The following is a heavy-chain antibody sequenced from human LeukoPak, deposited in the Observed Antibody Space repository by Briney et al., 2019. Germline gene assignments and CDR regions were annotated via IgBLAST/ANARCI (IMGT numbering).Heavy chain of an antibody. Sequence: ASVKVSCKASGYTFTAYYMHWVRQAPGQGLEWMGWINPNSGGTNYAQKFRGRVTMTSDTSISTAYMELSRLRSDDTAVYYCAREKHLHFWGQGTLVTVSS. CDR2: INPNSGGT. CDR3: AREKHLHF. J-gene: IGHJ4*02. V-gene: IGHV1-2*02. CDR1: GYTFTAYY.